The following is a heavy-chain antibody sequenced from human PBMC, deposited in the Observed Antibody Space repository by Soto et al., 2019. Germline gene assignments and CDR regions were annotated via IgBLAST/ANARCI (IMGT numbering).Heavy chain of an antibody. CDR3: ARDLVSGADFWRAYNGGYFDY. Sequence: QVQLVQSGAEVKRPGASLKVSCKASGYTFRNYGITWVRQAPGPGLEWMAWISPYNGNTNYAQDLQGRVTMTTDTSTSTAYMELRSLTSEDTAMYYCARDLVSGADFWRAYNGGYFDYWGQGTLVTVSS. D-gene: IGHD3-3*01. J-gene: IGHJ4*02. V-gene: IGHV1-18*01. CDR2: ISPYNGNT. CDR1: GYTFRNYG.